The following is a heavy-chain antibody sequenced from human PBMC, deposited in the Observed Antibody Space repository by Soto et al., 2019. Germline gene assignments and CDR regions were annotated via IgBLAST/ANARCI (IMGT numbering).Heavy chain of an antibody. Sequence: QVQLVQSGAEVMKPGASVKVSCKASGYTFTSYYMHWVRQAPGQGLEWMGIINPSGGSTSYAQKFQGRVTISRDTSTSTGYMELSSLSSEDTAVYYCARGREMTTVTTLRYWGQGTLVTVSS. CDR3: ARGREMTTVTTLRY. V-gene: IGHV1-46*03. CDR2: INPSGGST. CDR1: GYTFTSYY. D-gene: IGHD4-17*01. J-gene: IGHJ4*02.